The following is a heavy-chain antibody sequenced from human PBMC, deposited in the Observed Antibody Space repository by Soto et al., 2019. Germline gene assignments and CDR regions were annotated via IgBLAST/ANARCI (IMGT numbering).Heavy chain of an antibody. Sequence: QVQLQESGPGLVKPSQTLSVTCTVSGGSISSGDHYWTWIRQHPGKGLEWIGYISDSGGPYYNPSLKRRVTISADTSKNQFSLRLSSVTAADTAVYYCASRVTRPLGYFHHWGQGTLVTVSS. V-gene: IGHV4-31*03. CDR2: ISDSGGP. CDR1: GGSISSGDHY. J-gene: IGHJ1*01. D-gene: IGHD2-21*02. CDR3: ASRVTRPLGYFHH.